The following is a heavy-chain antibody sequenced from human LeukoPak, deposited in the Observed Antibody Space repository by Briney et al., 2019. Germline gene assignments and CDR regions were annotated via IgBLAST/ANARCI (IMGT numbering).Heavy chain of an antibody. CDR1: GGSISSYY. J-gene: IGHJ4*02. D-gene: IGHD3-22*01. Sequence: PSETLSLTCTVSGGSISSYYWSWIRQPPGKGLEWIGYIYYSGSTNYNPSLKSRVTISVDTSKNQFSLKLSSVTAADTAVYYCARYASAVVVNTFDFWGQGTLVTVSS. V-gene: IGHV4-59*08. CDR2: IYYSGST. CDR3: ARYASAVVVNTFDF.